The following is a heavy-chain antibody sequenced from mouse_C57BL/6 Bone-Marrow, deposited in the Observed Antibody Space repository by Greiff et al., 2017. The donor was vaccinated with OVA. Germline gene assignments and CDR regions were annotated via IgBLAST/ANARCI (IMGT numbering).Heavy chain of an antibody. Sequence: EVQVVESGGGLVQSGRSLRLSCATSGFTFSDFYMEWVRQAPGKGLEWIAASRNKANDYTTEYSASVKGRFIVSRDTSQIIRYLQINALRAEDTAIYYCARDSYYSTRFAYWGQGTLVTVTA. CDR1: GFTFSDFY. D-gene: IGHD2-5*01. J-gene: IGHJ3*01. CDR3: ARDSYYSTRFAY. CDR2: SRNKANDYTT. V-gene: IGHV7-1*01.